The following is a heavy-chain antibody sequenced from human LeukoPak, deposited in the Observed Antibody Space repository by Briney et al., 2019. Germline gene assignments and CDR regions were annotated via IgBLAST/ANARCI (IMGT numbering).Heavy chain of an antibody. D-gene: IGHD3-10*01. V-gene: IGHV3-48*03. CDR3: ARVATMVRVPLDALDI. Sequence: PGGSLRLSCAISGFTFSACELTWVRQAPGKGLEWDSYISRSGSTRYYADSVKGRFTISRDNAKNSLYLQMNSLRAEDTAVYYCARVATMVRVPLDALDIWGQGTMVSVSS. CDR1: GFTFSACE. CDR2: ISRSGSTR. J-gene: IGHJ3*02.